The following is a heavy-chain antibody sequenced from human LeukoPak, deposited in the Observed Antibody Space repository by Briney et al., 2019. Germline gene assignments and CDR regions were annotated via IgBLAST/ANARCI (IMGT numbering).Heavy chain of an antibody. J-gene: IGHJ2*01. D-gene: IGHD2-15*01. CDR3: AKSGGHSYFDL. Sequence: PGGSLRLSCAASGFTFSSYAMNWVRQAPGKGLEWVSSITNSGGGTYYADSVKGRFAISRDNSKNTLYLQMNSLRAEDTAVYFCAKSGGHSYFDLWGRGTLLTVSS. V-gene: IGHV3-23*01. CDR1: GFTFSSYA. CDR2: ITNSGGGT.